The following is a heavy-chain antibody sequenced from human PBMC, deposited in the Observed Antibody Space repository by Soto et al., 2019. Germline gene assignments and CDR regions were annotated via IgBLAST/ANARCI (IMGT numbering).Heavy chain of an antibody. D-gene: IGHD2-2*01. CDR2: IKQDGSEI. CDR1: GFTFSNYW. CDR3: AKSLSAIPGDS. Sequence: GGSLRLSCAASGFTFSNYWMSWVRQAPGKRLEWVANIKQDGSEIYYVDSVKGRFTISRDNAKSSLYLQMTSLRAEDTAVYHCAKSLSAIPGDSWGQGALVTVSS. J-gene: IGHJ4*02. V-gene: IGHV3-7*03.